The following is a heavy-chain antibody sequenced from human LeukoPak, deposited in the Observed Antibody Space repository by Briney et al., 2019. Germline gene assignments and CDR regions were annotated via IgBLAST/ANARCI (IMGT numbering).Heavy chain of an antibody. V-gene: IGHV4-59*02. J-gene: IGHJ6*02. CDR2: IHNSGRT. CDR3: ARDAVSYHPPLTGF. D-gene: IGHD2-8*02. Sequence: SETLSLTCSVSGGSVSSYYWSWIRQSPGKGLEWIGYIHNSGRTNYNPSLKSRVTGFVDTSKNQVSLRLSSVTAADTAVYYCARDAVSYHPPLTGFWGQGTTVTVSS. CDR1: GGSVSSYY.